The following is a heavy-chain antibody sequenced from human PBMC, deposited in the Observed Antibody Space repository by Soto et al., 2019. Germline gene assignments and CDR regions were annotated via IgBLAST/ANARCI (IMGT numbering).Heavy chain of an antibody. CDR1: GGSFSGYY. V-gene: IGHV4-34*01. CDR3: ARVKPFYYYGSGSYYRPSYNWFDP. Sequence: SETLSLTCAVYGGSFSGYYWSWIRQPPGKGLEWIGEINHSGSTNYNPSLKSRVTISVDTSKNQFSLKLSSVTAADTAVYYCARVKPFYYYGSGSYYRPSYNWFDPWGQGTLVTSPQ. D-gene: IGHD3-10*01. CDR2: INHSGST. J-gene: IGHJ5*02.